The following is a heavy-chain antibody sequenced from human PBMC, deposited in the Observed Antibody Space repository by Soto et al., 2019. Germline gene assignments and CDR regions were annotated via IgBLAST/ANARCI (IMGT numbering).Heavy chain of an antibody. CDR2: IWYDGSNK. J-gene: IGHJ6*02. Sequence: GGSLRLSCAASGFTFSSYGMHWVRQAPGKGLEWVAVIWYDGSNKYYADSVKGRFTISRDNSKNTLYLQMNSLRAEDTAVYYCARAIAPKYAGYYYGMDVWGQGTTVTVSS. D-gene: IGHD2-8*01. CDR1: GFTFSSYG. CDR3: ARAIAPKYAGYYYGMDV. V-gene: IGHV3-33*01.